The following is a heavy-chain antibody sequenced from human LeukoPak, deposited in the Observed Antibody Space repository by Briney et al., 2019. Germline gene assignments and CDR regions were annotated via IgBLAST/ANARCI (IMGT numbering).Heavy chain of an antibody. V-gene: IGHV1-69*13. D-gene: IGHD7-27*01. CDR2: IIPILGTA. CDR1: GGTFSSYA. J-gene: IGHJ6*03. CDR3: ARGETGENYYYYYYMDV. Sequence: GASVKVSCKASGGTFSSYAISWVRQAPGQGLEWMGGIIPILGTANYAQKFQGRVTITADESTSTAYMELSSLRSEDTAVYYCARGETGENYYYYYYMDVWGKGTTVTVSS.